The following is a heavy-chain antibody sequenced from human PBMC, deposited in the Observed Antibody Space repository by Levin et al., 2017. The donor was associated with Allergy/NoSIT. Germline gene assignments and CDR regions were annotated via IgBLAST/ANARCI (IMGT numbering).Heavy chain of an antibody. Sequence: GASVKVSCKASGGTFSSYAISWVRQAPGQGLEWMGGIIPIFGTANYAQKFQGRVTITADESTSTAYMELSSLRSEDTAVYYCARRGSGWGNYYYYYYGMDVWGQGTTVTVSS. CDR3: ARRGSGWGNYYYYYYGMDV. CDR1: GGTFSSYA. D-gene: IGHD6-19*01. J-gene: IGHJ6*02. V-gene: IGHV1-69*13. CDR2: IIPIFGTA.